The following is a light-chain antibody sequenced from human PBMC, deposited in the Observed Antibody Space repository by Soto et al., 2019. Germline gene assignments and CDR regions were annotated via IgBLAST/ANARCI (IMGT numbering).Light chain of an antibody. J-gene: IGKJ1*01. V-gene: IGKV3-11*01. CDR1: QSVSTS. CDR2: DAS. CDR3: QVRDVWPT. Sequence: IVLTQSPATVSLSPGERAALSCRASQSVSTSLAWYQHKPGQAPRLIIYDASKRAPGLPARFSGSGSGTDFTLTISSLEPEDFAVYYCQVRDVWPTFGQGTKVEIK.